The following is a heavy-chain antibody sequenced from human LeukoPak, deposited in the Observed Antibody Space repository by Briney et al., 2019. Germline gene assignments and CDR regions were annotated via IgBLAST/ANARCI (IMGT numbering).Heavy chain of an antibody. CDR1: GGSIRSSYYY. Sequence: SETLSLTCTVSGGSIRSSYYYWGWIRQPPGKGLEWIGSIYDSGSTYYNPSLKSRVTISVDTSKNQFSLKLNSVTAADTAVYYCAKGDSSGWYESNWFDPWGQGTLVTVSS. V-gene: IGHV4-39*01. D-gene: IGHD6-19*01. CDR2: IYDSGST. J-gene: IGHJ5*02. CDR3: AKGDSSGWYESNWFDP.